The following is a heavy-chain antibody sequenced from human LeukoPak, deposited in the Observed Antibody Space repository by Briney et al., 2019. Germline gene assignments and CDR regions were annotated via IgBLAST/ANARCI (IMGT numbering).Heavy chain of an antibody. CDR2: IKYDGNEE. Sequence: GGSLRLSCAASGFTFSSYWMSWMRQAPGKGLEWVANIKYDGNEEYYVDSVKGRFTISRDNAKNSLYLQLNSLRVEDTAVYYCKSGGAAPGSFDYWGQGTLVTVSP. CDR3: KSGGAAPGSFDY. D-gene: IGHD1-1*01. V-gene: IGHV3-7*01. J-gene: IGHJ4*02. CDR1: GFTFSSYW.